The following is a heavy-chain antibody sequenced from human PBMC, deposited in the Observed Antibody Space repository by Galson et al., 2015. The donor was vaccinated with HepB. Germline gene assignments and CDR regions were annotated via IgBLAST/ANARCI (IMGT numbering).Heavy chain of an antibody. CDR2: IIPILGIA. CDR3: ARQSPAGRGGPFDY. J-gene: IGHJ4*02. Sequence: SVKVSCKASGGTFSSYTISWVRQAPGQGLEWMGRIIPILGIANYAQKFQGRVTITADKSTSTAYMELSSLRSEDTAVYYCARQSPAGRGGPFDYWGQGTLVTVSS. CDR1: GGTFSSYT. V-gene: IGHV1-69*02. D-gene: IGHD2-2*01.